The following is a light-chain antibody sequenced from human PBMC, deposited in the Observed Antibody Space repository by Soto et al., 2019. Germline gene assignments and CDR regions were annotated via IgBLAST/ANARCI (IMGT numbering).Light chain of an antibody. Sequence: SYVLTQPPSVAGAPGKAARITCGGTNIGSKSVHWYQQKPGQAPLLVIYYDRDRPSGIPERFSGSNSGNTATLTISRVEAGDEADYYCQLWDGGSGHRVFGGGTQLTVL. CDR3: QLWDGGSGHRV. CDR2: YDR. CDR1: NIGSKS. J-gene: IGLJ2*01. V-gene: IGLV3-21*04.